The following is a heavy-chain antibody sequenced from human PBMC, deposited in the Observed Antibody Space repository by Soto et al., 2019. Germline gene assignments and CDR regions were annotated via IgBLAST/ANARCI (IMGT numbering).Heavy chain of an antibody. CDR3: ARGPHCSSTSGYGHYYYYYGMDV. D-gene: IGHD2-2*01. J-gene: IGHJ6*02. CDR1: GYTFTSYG. V-gene: IGHV1-18*01. Sequence: QVQLVQSGAEVKKPGASVKVSCKASGYTFTSYGISWVRQAPGQGLEWLGWFSAYHGNTNYAQKLQGRVTMTTDTSTSTAYMELRSLRSDDTAVYYCARGPHCSSTSGYGHYYYYYGMDVWCQGTTVTVSS. CDR2: FSAYHGNT.